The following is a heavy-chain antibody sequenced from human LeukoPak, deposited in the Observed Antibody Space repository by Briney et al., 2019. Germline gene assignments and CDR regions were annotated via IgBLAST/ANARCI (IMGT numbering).Heavy chain of an antibody. Sequence: SETLSLTCAVYGGSFSGYYWSWIRQPPGKGLEWIGEINHSGSTNYNPSLKSRVTISVDTSKNQFPLQLNSVTPEDTAVYYCARDYNPHPLDYWGQGTLVTVSS. V-gene: IGHV4-34*01. CDR1: GGSFSGYY. CDR2: INHSGST. J-gene: IGHJ4*02. D-gene: IGHD3-10*01. CDR3: ARDYNPHPLDY.